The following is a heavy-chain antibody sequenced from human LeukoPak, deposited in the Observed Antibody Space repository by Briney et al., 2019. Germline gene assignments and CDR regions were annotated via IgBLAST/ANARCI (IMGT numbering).Heavy chain of an antibody. Sequence: GESLKISCQGSGYDFSTYWIGWVRQMPGKGLKWMGIIYPGDSDTKYSPSFQGQVTISADKSISSAYLQWRSLKSSDTAIYYCARLPQDYYYHGMDVWGQGTTVTVSS. CDR3: ARLPQDYYYHGMDV. V-gene: IGHV5-51*01. J-gene: IGHJ6*02. CDR2: IYPGDSDT. CDR1: GYDFSTYW.